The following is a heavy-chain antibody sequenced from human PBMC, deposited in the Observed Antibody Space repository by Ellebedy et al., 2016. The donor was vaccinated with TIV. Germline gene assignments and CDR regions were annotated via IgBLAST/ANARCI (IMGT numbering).Heavy chain of an antibody. D-gene: IGHD5-24*01. J-gene: IGHJ3*02. CDR1: GGSVSSSSYY. Sequence: MPSETLSLTCTVSGGSVSSSSYYWGWIRQPPGKGLEWIASIYYSGSTYYYPSFKSRVTISVDTSKNQFSLRLSSVTAADTAVYYCARRGVEMATISAFDIWGQGTMVIVSS. CDR3: ARRGVEMATISAFDI. V-gene: IGHV4-39*01. CDR2: IYYSGST.